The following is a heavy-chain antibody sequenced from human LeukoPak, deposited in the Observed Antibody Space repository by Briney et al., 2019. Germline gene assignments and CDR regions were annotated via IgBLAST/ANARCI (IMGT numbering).Heavy chain of an antibody. CDR3: AREGADYYDSREFDY. Sequence: GASVKVSCKASGYTFTNYYMHWVRQAPGQGLEWMGIINPSGGSTSYAQKFQGRVTMTRDTSTSTVYMELSSLRSEDTAVYYCAREGADYYDSREFDYWGQGTLVTVS. V-gene: IGHV1-46*01. CDR2: INPSGGST. CDR1: GYTFTNYY. D-gene: IGHD3-22*01. J-gene: IGHJ4*02.